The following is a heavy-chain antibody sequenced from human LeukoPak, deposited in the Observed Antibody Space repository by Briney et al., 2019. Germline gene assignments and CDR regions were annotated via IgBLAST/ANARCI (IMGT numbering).Heavy chain of an antibody. CDR2: ISVIDGNT. D-gene: IGHD3-10*01. Sequence: ASVTVSCTASGYTFTNFGICWVRQAPGQGLEWMGGISVIDGNTNYAQKLQGRVTMTTDTSTSTAYMELRSLTSDDTAVYYCARDWVNYGSESDYYGMDVWGQGTTVTVSS. CDR3: ARDWVNYGSESDYYGMDV. CDR1: GYTFTNFG. J-gene: IGHJ6*02. V-gene: IGHV1-18*01.